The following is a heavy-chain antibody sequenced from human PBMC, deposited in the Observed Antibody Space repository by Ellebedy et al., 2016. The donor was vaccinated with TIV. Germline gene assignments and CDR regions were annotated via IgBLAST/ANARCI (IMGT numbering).Heavy chain of an antibody. J-gene: IGHJ6*02. V-gene: IGHV1-18*04. D-gene: IGHD4-17*01. CDR3: ARDGPSHDYGDYEDYGMDV. Sequence: AASVKVSCKASGYTFTSYGISWVRQAPGQGLEWMGWISAYNGNTNYAQKLQGRVTMTTDTSTSTAYMELRSLRSDDTAVYYCARDGPSHDYGDYEDYGMDVWGQGTTVTVSS. CDR2: ISAYNGNT. CDR1: GYTFTSYG.